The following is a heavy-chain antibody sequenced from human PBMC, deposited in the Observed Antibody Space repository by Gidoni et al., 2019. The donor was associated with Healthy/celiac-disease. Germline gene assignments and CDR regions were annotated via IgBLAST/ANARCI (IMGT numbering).Heavy chain of an antibody. CDR2: IKSKTDGGTK. J-gene: IGHJ4*02. CDR1: GFTFSNAW. V-gene: IGHV3-15*07. Sequence: EVQLVESGGGLVKPGGSLILSCAASGFTFSNAWMNWVRQAPGKGLEGVGRIKSKTDGGTKDYAAPVKGRFNISRDDSKNTLYLQMNSLKTEDTAVYYCTTGVGGYDRDYWGQGTLVTVSS. D-gene: IGHD5-12*01. CDR3: TTGVGGYDRDY.